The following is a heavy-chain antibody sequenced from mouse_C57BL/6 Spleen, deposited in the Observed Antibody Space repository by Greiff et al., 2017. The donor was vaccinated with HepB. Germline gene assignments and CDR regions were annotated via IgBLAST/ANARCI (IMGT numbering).Heavy chain of an antibody. D-gene: IGHD1-1*01. CDR3: ARSGDYGSSRDWYFDV. CDR1: GYTFTSYW. CDR2: IDPSDSET. J-gene: IGHJ1*03. V-gene: IGHV1-52*01. Sequence: QVQLQQPGAELVRPGSSVKLSCKASGYTFTSYWMHWVKQRPIQGLEWIGNIDPSDSETHYNQKFKDKATLTVDKSSSTAYMQLSSLTSEDSAVYYCARSGDYGSSRDWYFDVWGTGTTVTVSS.